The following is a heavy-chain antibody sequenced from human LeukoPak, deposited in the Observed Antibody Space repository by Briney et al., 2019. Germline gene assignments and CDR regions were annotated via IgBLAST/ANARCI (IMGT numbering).Heavy chain of an antibody. Sequence: ASVKVSCKASGYTFTGYYMHWVRQAPGQGLEWMGRINPNSGGTNYAQKFQGRVTMTRDTSISTAYMELSRLRSDGTAVYYCAREAIYDSSGYRDAFDIWGQGTMVTVSS. CDR3: AREAIYDSSGYRDAFDI. CDR2: INPNSGGT. J-gene: IGHJ3*02. CDR1: GYTFTGYY. D-gene: IGHD3-22*01. V-gene: IGHV1-2*06.